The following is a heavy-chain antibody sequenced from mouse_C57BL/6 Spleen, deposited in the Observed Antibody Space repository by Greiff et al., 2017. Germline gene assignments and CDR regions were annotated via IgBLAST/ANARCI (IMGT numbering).Heavy chain of an antibody. CDR1: GYTFTSYW. D-gene: IGHD2-3*01. J-gene: IGHJ3*01. Sequence: QVQLQQPGTELVKPGASVKLSCKASGYTFTSYWMLWVKQRPGQGLEWIGNINPSNGGTNYNEKFKSKATLTVDKSSSTAYMQLSSLTSEDSAVYYCARTGGELYDPFAYWGQGTLVTVSA. V-gene: IGHV1-53*01. CDR2: INPSNGGT. CDR3: ARTGGELYDPFAY.